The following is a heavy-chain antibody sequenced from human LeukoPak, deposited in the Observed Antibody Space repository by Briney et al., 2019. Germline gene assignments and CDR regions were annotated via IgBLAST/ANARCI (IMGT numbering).Heavy chain of an antibody. J-gene: IGHJ6*02. CDR3: ARGSPYYGMDV. CDR2: IYYSGST. V-gene: IGHV4-39*07. Sequence: KPSETLSLTCTVSGGSISSSSYYWGWIRQPPGKGLEWIGSIYYSGSTYYNPSLKSRVTISVDTSKNQFSLKLSSVTAADTAVYYCARGSPYYGMDVWGQGTTVTVSS. D-gene: IGHD1-26*01. CDR1: GGSISSSSYY.